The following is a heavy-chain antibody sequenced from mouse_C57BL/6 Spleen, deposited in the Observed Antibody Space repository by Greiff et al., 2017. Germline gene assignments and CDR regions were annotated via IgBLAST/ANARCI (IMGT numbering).Heavy chain of an antibody. CDR1: GYTFTDYE. V-gene: IGHV1-15*01. Sequence: LVESGAELVRPGASVTLSCKASGYTFTDYEMHWVKQTPVHGLEWIGAIDPETGGTAYTQKFKGKAILTADKSSSTAYMELRSLTSEDSAVYYCTKIYDGYYRKVYFDYWGQGTTLTVSS. CDR3: TKIYDGYYRKVYFDY. CDR2: IDPETGGT. J-gene: IGHJ2*01. D-gene: IGHD2-3*01.